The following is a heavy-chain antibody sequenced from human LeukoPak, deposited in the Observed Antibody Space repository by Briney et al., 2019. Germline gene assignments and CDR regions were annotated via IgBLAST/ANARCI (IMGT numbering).Heavy chain of an antibody. V-gene: IGHV1-69*04. D-gene: IGHD3-22*01. J-gene: IGHJ1*01. CDR1: GGTFSSYA. Sequence: GSSVKVSCKASGGTFSSYAISWVRQAPGQGLEWMGMIIPILGIANYAQKFQGRVTITADKSTSTAYMELSSLRSEDTAVYYCAGRAYDSSGYYSGYFQHWGQGTLVTVSS. CDR3: AGRAYDSSGYYSGYFQH. CDR2: IIPILGIA.